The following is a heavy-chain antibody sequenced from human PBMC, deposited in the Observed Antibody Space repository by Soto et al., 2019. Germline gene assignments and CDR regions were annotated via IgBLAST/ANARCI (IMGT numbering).Heavy chain of an antibody. CDR2: INHSGST. V-gene: IGHV4-34*01. D-gene: IGHD1-26*01. Sequence: SETLSLTCAVYGGSFSGYYWSWIRQPPGKGLEWIGEINHSGSTNYNPSLKSRVTISVDTSKNQFSLKLSSVTAADTALYYCARGRLGSGYSGSYLSDYWGQGTLVTV. CDR1: GGSFSGYY. J-gene: IGHJ4*02. CDR3: ARGRLGSGYSGSYLSDY.